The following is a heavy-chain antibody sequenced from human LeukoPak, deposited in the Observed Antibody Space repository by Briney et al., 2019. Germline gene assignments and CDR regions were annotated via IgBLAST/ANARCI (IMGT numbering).Heavy chain of an antibody. Sequence: PGGSLRLSCAASGFTFSNYSMNWVRQAPGKGLEWVVLISYDGSDKYYADSVKGRFTISRDNSKNTLYLQMNSLRAEDTAVYYCAKDHYDTSGYYYGSYWGRGTLVTVSS. CDR3: AKDHYDTSGYYYGSY. CDR1: GFTFSNYS. J-gene: IGHJ4*02. CDR2: ISYDGSDK. D-gene: IGHD3-22*01. V-gene: IGHV3-30*18.